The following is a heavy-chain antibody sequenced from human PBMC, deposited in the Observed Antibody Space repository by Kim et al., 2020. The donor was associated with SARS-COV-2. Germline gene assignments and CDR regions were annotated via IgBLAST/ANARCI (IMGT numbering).Heavy chain of an antibody. D-gene: IGHD2-15*01. Sequence: TANYAQKFRGRVTITADESTSTAYMELSSLRSEDTAVYYCARGGVVTFDYWGQGTLVTVSS. CDR3: ARGGVVTFDY. CDR2: TA. J-gene: IGHJ4*02. V-gene: IGHV1-69*01.